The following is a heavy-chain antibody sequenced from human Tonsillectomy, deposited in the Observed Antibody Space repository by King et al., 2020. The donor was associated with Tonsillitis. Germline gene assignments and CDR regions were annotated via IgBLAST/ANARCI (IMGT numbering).Heavy chain of an antibody. CDR2: VFYTGSA. CDR1: GGSIGSDF. J-gene: IGHJ4*02. V-gene: IGHV4-59*08. Sequence: VQLQESGPGLVKPSETLSLTCSVSGGSIGSDFWSWIRQPPGKGLEWIGYVFYTGSANYNPSHKGRVTISVDTSKNQFSMKLTSVTAADTAVYYCARGVTATGYFDHWGQGTLVTVSS. D-gene: IGHD6-13*01. CDR3: ARGVTATGYFDH.